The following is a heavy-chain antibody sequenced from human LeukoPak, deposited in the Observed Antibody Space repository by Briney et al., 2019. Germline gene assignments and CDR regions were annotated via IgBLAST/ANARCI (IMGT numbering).Heavy chain of an antibody. CDR3: ARRFIAARRGYFDY. D-gene: IGHD6-6*01. J-gene: IGHJ4*02. CDR2: INHSGST. V-gene: IGHV4-34*01. CDR1: GGSFSGYY. Sequence: SETLSLTCAVYGGSFSGYYWSWIRQPPGKGLEWIGEINHSGSTNYNPSLKSRVTISVDTSKNQFSLKLSSVTAADTAVYYCARRFIAARRGYFDYWGQGTQVTVSS.